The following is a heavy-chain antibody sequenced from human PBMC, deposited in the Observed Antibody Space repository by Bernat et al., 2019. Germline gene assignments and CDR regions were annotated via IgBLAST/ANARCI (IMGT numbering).Heavy chain of an antibody. J-gene: IGHJ4*02. CDR2: IKQDGSEK. CDR3: ARDQGYDFWSGTSFDY. D-gene: IGHD3-3*01. CDR1: GFTFSSYW. Sequence: EVQLVESGGGLVQPGGSLRLSCAASGFTFSSYWMSWVRQAPGKGLEWVANIKQDGSEKYYVDSVKGRFTISRDNAKNSLYLQMNSLRAEDTAVYYCARDQGYDFWSGTSFDYWGQGTLVTVSP. V-gene: IGHV3-7*03.